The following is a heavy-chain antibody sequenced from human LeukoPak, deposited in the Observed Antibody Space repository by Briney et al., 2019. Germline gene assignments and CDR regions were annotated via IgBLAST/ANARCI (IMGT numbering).Heavy chain of an antibody. Sequence: GESLKISCQGSGYSFTSYWIGWVRQMPGKGLEWMGIIYPGDSDTRYSPSFQGQVTISADKSISTAYLQWSSLKASDTAMYYCARLDDSSGYYPRGVDYWGQGTLVTVSS. J-gene: IGHJ4*02. D-gene: IGHD3-22*01. V-gene: IGHV5-51*01. CDR3: ARLDDSSGYYPRGVDY. CDR2: IYPGDSDT. CDR1: GYSFTSYW.